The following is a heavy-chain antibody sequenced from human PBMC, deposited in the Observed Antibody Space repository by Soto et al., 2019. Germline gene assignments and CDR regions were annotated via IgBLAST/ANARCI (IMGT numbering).Heavy chain of an antibody. CDR1: GYTFTSYG. Sequence: GASVKVSCKASGYTFTSYGISWVRQAPGQGLEWMGWISAYNGNTNYAQKLQGRVTMTTDTSTSTAYMELRSLRSDDTAVYYCARPSEWLHSPLDAYDIWSQRTMVTVSS. D-gene: IGHD3-3*01. J-gene: IGHJ3*02. V-gene: IGHV1-18*01. CDR3: ARPSEWLHSPLDAYDI. CDR2: ISAYNGNT.